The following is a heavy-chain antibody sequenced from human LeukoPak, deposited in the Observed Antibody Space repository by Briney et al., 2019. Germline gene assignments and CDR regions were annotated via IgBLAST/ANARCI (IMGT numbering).Heavy chain of an antibody. V-gene: IGHV4-38-2*02. Sequence: SETLSLTRTVSSFSFTTDYYWGWIRQPPGKGLEWIGSVFRTGGTYYNPSLRNRVSISLDMSKNQFSLSLHSVTAADTAVYYCSGERAGKIVDFWGRGTLVTVSS. J-gene: IGHJ4*02. CDR1: SFSFTTDYY. CDR2: VFRTGGT. D-gene: IGHD2-21*01. CDR3: SGERAGKIVDF.